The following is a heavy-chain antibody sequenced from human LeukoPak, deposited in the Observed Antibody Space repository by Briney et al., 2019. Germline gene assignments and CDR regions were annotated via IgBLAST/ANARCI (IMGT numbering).Heavy chain of an antibody. J-gene: IGHJ4*02. CDR1: GYSISSGYY. Sequence: SETLFLTCAVSGYSISSGYYWGWIRQPPGKGLEWIGSIYHSGSTYYNPSLKSRVTISVDTSKNQFSLKLSSVTAADTAVYYCARHLTDYYDSSGYYYGLDYWGQGTLVTVSS. V-gene: IGHV4-38-2*01. CDR3: ARHLTDYYDSSGYYYGLDY. CDR2: IYHSGST. D-gene: IGHD3-22*01.